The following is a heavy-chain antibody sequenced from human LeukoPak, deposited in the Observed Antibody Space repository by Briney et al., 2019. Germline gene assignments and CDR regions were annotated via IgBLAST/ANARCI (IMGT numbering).Heavy chain of an antibody. CDR3: ARGCSGGSCYPRYYYYYGMDV. D-gene: IGHD2-15*01. J-gene: IGHJ6*04. V-gene: IGHV1-3*01. CDR2: INAGNGNT. Sequence: GASVKVSCKASGYTFTSYAMHWVRQAPGQRLEWMGWINAGNGNTKYSQKFQGRVTITRDTSASTAYMEMSSLRSGDTAVYYCARGCSGGSCYPRYYYYYGMDVWGKGTTVTVSS. CDR1: GYTFTSYA.